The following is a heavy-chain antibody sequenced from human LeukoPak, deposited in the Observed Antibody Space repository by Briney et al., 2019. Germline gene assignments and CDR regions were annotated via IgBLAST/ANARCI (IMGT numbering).Heavy chain of an antibody. Sequence: GSSVKVSCKASGGTFSSYAISWVRQAPGQGLEWMGRIIPIFGAANYAQKFQGRVTITTDESTSTAYTELSSLRSEDTAVYYCARLIFIAVAGSFDYWGQGTLVTVSS. D-gene: IGHD6-19*01. CDR1: GGTFSSYA. CDR2: IIPIFGAA. J-gene: IGHJ4*02. V-gene: IGHV1-69*05. CDR3: ARLIFIAVAGSFDY.